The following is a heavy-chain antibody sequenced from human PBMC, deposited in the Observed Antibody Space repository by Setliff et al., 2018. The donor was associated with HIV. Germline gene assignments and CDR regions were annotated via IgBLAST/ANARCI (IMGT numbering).Heavy chain of an antibody. D-gene: IGHD6-19*01. Sequence: SVKASCKTSRGTFSSFALSWVRQAPGQGLEWMGGIIPTFGTSNYAQKFQGRVTITADESMTTAYMELSGLKYEDTAVYYCARDGLLVAGIRFDYWGQGTLVTVSS. CDR3: ARDGLLVAGIRFDY. CDR1: RGTFSSFA. V-gene: IGHV1-69*13. CDR2: IIPTFGTS. J-gene: IGHJ4*02.